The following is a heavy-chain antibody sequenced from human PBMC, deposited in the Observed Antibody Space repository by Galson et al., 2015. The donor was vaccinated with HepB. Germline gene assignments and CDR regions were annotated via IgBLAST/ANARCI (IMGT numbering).Heavy chain of an antibody. Sequence: SLRLSCAASGFTFSSYWMSWVRQAPGKGLEWVANIKQDGSEKYYVDSVKGRFTISRDNAKNSLYLQMNSLRAEDTAVYYCARDRGYGGNGWFDPWGQGTLVTVSS. CDR1: GFTFSSYW. J-gene: IGHJ5*02. V-gene: IGHV3-7*03. D-gene: IGHD4-23*01. CDR2: IKQDGSEK. CDR3: ARDRGYGGNGWFDP.